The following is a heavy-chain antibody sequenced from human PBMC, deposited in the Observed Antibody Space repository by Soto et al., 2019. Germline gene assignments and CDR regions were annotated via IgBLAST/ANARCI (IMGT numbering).Heavy chain of an antibody. V-gene: IGHV4-31*03. J-gene: IGHJ4*02. Sequence: SETLSLTCTVSGGSISSGGYYWSWIRQHPGKGLEWIGYIYYSGSTYYNPSLKSRVTISADTSKNQFSLKLSSVTAADTAVYYCARVDCTNGVCYYFDYWGQGTLVTVSS. CDR1: GGSISSGGYY. CDR2: IYYSGST. D-gene: IGHD2-8*01. CDR3: ARVDCTNGVCYYFDY.